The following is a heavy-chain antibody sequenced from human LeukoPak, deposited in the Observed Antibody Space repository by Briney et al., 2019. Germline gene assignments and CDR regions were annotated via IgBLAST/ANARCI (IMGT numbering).Heavy chain of an antibody. CDR2: IYYSGST. V-gene: IGHV4-59*12. CDR3: ARDSSSSGVDY. D-gene: IGHD6-13*01. J-gene: IGHJ4*02. CDR1: GGSISSYY. Sequence: SETLSLTCTVSGGSISSYYWSWIRQPPGKGLEWIGYIYYSGSTNYNPSLKSRVTISVDTSKNQFSLKLSSVTAADTAVYYCARDSSSSGVDYWGQGTLVTVSS.